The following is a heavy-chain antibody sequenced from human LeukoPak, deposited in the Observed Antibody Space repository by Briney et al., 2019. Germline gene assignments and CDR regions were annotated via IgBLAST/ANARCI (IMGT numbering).Heavy chain of an antibody. J-gene: IGHJ4*02. CDR3: ARLQSSGWDGDVDYFDY. CDR1: GGSISSSSYY. V-gene: IGHV4-61*02. D-gene: IGHD6-19*01. CDR2: IYTSGST. Sequence: SETLSLTCTVSGGSISSSSYYWSWIRQPAGKGLEWIGRIYTSGSTNYNPSLKSRVTISVDTSKNQFSLKLSSVTAADTAVYYCARLQSSGWDGDVDYFDYWGQGTLVTVSS.